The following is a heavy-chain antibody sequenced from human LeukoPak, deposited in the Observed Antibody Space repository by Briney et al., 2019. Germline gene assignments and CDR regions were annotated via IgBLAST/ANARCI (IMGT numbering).Heavy chain of an antibody. Sequence: GGSLRLSCAASGFTFSNYCMNWVRQAPGKGLEWVSYISTRSGTIYYADSVKGRFTISRDNAKNSLYLQMNILRVEDTAVYYCARVGAAAHNGDLDVWGQGTTVTVSS. CDR1: GFTFSNYC. J-gene: IGHJ6*02. V-gene: IGHV3-48*04. CDR2: ISTRSGTI. D-gene: IGHD6-13*01. CDR3: ARVGAAAHNGDLDV.